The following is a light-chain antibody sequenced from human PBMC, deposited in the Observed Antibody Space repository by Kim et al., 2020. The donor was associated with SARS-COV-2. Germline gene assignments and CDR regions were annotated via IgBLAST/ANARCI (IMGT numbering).Light chain of an antibody. CDR1: QSVSSY. Sequence: EIVLTQSPATLSLSPGERATLSCRASQSVSSYLAWYQQKPGQAPRLLIYDASNRATGIPARFSGSGSGTDFTLTIGTLEPEDFAVYYCQQRRHWPITFGQGTRLEIK. J-gene: IGKJ5*01. CDR3: QQRRHWPIT. V-gene: IGKV3-11*01. CDR2: DAS.